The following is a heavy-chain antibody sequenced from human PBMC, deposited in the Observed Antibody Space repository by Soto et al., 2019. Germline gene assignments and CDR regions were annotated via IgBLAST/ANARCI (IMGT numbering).Heavy chain of an antibody. J-gene: IGHJ5*02. V-gene: IGHV4-59*01. Sequence: SETLCLTCTVSGGSISSYYWSWIRQPPGKGLEWIGYIYYSGSTNYNPSLKSRVTISVDTSKNQFSLKLSSVTAADTAVYYCAREVAVAGIINWFDPWGQGTLVTVS. CDR3: AREVAVAGIINWFDP. D-gene: IGHD6-19*01. CDR1: GGSISSYY. CDR2: IYYSGST.